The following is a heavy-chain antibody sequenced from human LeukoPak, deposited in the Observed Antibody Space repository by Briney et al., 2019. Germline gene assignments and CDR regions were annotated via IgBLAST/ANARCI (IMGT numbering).Heavy chain of an antibody. CDR2: INHSGST. V-gene: IGHV4-34*01. J-gene: IGHJ4*02. Sequence: PSETLSLTCAVYGGSFSGYYWSWIRQPPGKGLEWIGEINHSGSTNYNPSLKSRVTISVDTSKNQFSLKLSSVTAADTAVYYCARASGLLRVFDYWGQGTLVTVSS. CDR1: GGSFSGYY. CDR3: ARASGLLRVFDY. D-gene: IGHD3-22*01.